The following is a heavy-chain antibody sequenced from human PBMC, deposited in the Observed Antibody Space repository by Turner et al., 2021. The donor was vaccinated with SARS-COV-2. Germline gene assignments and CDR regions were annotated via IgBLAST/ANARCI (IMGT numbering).Heavy chain of an antibody. V-gene: IGHV3-23*01. CDR3: AKADRVMIVVVITLFDY. CDR1: GLPFSSYA. J-gene: IGHJ4*02. CDR2: ISGSGGST. Sequence: EVQLLESGGGLVQPGGSLRLSCAASGLPFSSYAMSWVRQAPGKGLEWVAAISGSGGSTYYADSVKGRFTISRDNSKNTLYLQMNSLRAEDTAVYYCAKADRVMIVVVITLFDYWGQGTLVTVSS. D-gene: IGHD3-22*01.